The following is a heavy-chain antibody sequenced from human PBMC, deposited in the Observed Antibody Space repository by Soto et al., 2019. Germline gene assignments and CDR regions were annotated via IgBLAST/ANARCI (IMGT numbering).Heavy chain of an antibody. Sequence: EVQLLESGGGLVQPGGSLRLSCAASGFTFSSYVMSWVRQAPGKGLEWVSAISGSGGSTYYADSVKGRFTISRDNSKNTLYLQMNSLRAEDTAVYYCAKDGSYHRYFQHWGQGTLVTVSS. V-gene: IGHV3-23*01. CDR1: GFTFSSYV. D-gene: IGHD1-26*01. CDR2: ISGSGGST. J-gene: IGHJ1*01. CDR3: AKDGSYHRYFQH.